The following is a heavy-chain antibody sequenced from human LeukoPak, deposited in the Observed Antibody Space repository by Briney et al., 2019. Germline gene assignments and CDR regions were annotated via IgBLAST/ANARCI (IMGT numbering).Heavy chain of an antibody. CDR2: IWYDGSNK. J-gene: IGHJ4*02. D-gene: IGHD3-10*01. CDR3: ARDSLYGSGSYYINYFDY. Sequence: PGGSLRLSCAASGFTFSSYGMHWVRQAPGKGLEWVAVIWYDGSNKYYADSVKGRFTISRENSKNTLYLQMNSLRAEDTAVYYCARDSLYGSGSYYINYFDYWGQGTLVTVSS. CDR1: GFTFSSYG. V-gene: IGHV3-33*01.